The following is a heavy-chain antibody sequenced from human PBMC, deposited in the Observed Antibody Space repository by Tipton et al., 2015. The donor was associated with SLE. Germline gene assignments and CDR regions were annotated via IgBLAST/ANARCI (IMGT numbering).Heavy chain of an antibody. J-gene: IGHJ4*02. Sequence: TLSLTCTVSGGSISSSSYHWGWVRQPPGKGPERIGSIYYTGSPNYNPSLKSRVTISVDTSKNRFSLRLNSVTAADTAIYYCARGSSNFDSWGQGTLVTVSS. CDR2: IYYTGSP. V-gene: IGHV4-39*07. D-gene: IGHD2-2*01. CDR1: GGSISSSSYH. CDR3: ARGSSNFDS.